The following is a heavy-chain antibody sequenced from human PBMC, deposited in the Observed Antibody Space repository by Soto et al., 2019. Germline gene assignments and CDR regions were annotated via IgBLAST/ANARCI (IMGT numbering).Heavy chain of an antibody. J-gene: IGHJ4*02. Sequence: QERLVQSGAEVRKPGSSVKVSCKVTGGTSTRYAINWVRQAPGQGLEWMGGIVPMFGTSKYAQKFQGRVTITADTSTNIAYMELRILRSEXXXVYYCNRGSEYDFWSGYLWGQGTLVSVSS. CDR2: IVPMFGTS. V-gene: IGHV1-69*06. CDR1: GGTSTRYA. CDR3: NRGSEYDFWSGYL. D-gene: IGHD3-3*01.